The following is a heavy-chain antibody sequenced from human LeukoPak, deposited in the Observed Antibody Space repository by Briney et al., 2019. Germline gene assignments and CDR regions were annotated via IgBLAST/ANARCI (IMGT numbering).Heavy chain of an antibody. J-gene: IGHJ6*03. CDR1: GFTFSSYG. V-gene: IGHV3-30*02. Sequence: GGSLRLSCAASGFTFSSYGMHWVRQAPGKGLEWVAFIRYDGSNKYYADSVKGRFTISRDNSKNTLYLQMNSLRAEDTAVYYCSKIGDKRVFYYYYYMDVWGKGTTVTVSS. CDR2: IRYDGSNK. CDR3: SKIGDKRVFYYYYYMDV. D-gene: IGHD6-6*01.